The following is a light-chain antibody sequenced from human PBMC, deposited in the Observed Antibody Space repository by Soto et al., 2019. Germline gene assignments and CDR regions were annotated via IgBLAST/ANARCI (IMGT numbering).Light chain of an antibody. Sequence: DIQMTQSPSSLSASVGDRVALTCRASQNIGNYLSWYARKPGKAPKLLIYGASSLQSGVPSRFSGSGSGTHFTLTISSLQPEDFATYYCQQSDSIPFTFGQGTKLEMK. CDR3: QQSDSIPFT. J-gene: IGKJ2*01. V-gene: IGKV1-39*01. CDR2: GAS. CDR1: QNIGNY.